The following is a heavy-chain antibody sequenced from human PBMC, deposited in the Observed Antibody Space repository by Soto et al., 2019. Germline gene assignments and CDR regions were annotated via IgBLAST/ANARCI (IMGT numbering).Heavy chain of an antibody. Sequence: PLETLSLTCTVSGGSISSGDFFWSWIRQPPGKGLEWIGYIYYSGSTYYNPSLKSRVTISVDTSKNQFSLKLSSVTAADTAMYYCARAHPVAAMVKFGYWGQGTLVTVSS. CDR2: IYYSGST. CDR3: ARAHPVAAMVKFGY. CDR1: GGSISSGDFF. J-gene: IGHJ4*02. D-gene: IGHD5-18*01. V-gene: IGHV4-30-4*08.